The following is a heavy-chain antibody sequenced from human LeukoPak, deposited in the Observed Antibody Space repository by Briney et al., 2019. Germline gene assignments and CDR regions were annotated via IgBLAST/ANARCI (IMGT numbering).Heavy chain of an antibody. J-gene: IGHJ4*02. V-gene: IGHV4-39*01. D-gene: IGHD1-26*01. CDR3: ARLVVGATHFDY. CDR1: GGSISSSSYY. CDR2: IFYSGGT. Sequence: SETLSLTCTVSGGSISSSSYYWGWIRQPPGKGLGWIGNIFYSGGTFYNPSLKSRVTVSVDTSKNQFSLKLSSVTAADTAVYFCARLVVGATHFDYWGQGTLVTVSP.